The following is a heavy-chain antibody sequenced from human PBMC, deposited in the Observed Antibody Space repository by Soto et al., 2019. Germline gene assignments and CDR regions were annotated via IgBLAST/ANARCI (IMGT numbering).Heavy chain of an antibody. CDR3: AKDGGMIVLYNWFDP. D-gene: IGHD3-22*01. J-gene: IGHJ5*02. CDR2: ISGSGGST. CDR1: GFTFSSYA. Sequence: PGGSLRLSCAASGFTFSSYAMSWVRQAPGKGLEWVSAISGSGGSTYYAASVKGRFTISRDKSKNTLYLQMNSLRAEDTAVYYCAKDGGMIVLYNWFDPWGQGTLVTVSS. V-gene: IGHV3-23*01.